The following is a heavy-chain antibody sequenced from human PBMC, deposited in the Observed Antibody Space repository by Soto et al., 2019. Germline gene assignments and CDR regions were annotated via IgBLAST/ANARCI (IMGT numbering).Heavy chain of an antibody. CDR2: ISWNSGSI. D-gene: IGHD3-3*01. CDR1: GFTFDDYA. J-gene: IGHJ6*03. CDR3: AKDIEEYYDFWSGYYSYMDV. Sequence: GGSRRLSCAASGFTFDDYAMHWVRHAPGKGREWFSGISWNSGSIGYADSVKGRFTISRDNAKNSLYLQMNSLRAEDTALYYCAKDIEEYYDFWSGYYSYMDVWGKGTTVTVSS. V-gene: IGHV3-9*01.